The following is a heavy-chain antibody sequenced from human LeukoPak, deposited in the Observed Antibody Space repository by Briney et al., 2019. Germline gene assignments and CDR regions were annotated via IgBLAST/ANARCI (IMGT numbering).Heavy chain of an antibody. V-gene: IGHV3-33*01. CDR3: ARDFGYSSSWYPSAEYFQH. D-gene: IGHD6-13*01. CDR1: GFTFSSYG. CDR2: IWYDGSNK. Sequence: GGSLRLSCVASGFTFSSYGMHWVRQAPGKGLEWVAVIWYDGSNKYYADSVKGRFTISRDNSKNTLYLQINSLRAEDTAVYYCARDFGYSSSWYPSAEYFQHWGQGTLVTVSS. J-gene: IGHJ1*01.